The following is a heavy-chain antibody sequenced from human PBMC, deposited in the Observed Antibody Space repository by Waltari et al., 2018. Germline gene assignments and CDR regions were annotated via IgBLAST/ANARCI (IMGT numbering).Heavy chain of an antibody. CDR3: VRGGVGSSTSCQGICEYYGMDV. D-gene: IGHD2-2*01. V-gene: IGHV1-2*02. J-gene: IGHJ6*02. CDR2: INPKSGDT. Sequence: QVQVVQSGAEVKKPGASVKVSCKASGYIFIEYYMHWVRQAPGQGLEWMGWINPKSGDTNYAQNFQGRVTITRDTSISTAYMELSSLTSDDTAVYYGVRGGVGSSTSCQGICEYYGMDVWGQGTTVTVS. CDR1: GYIFIEYY.